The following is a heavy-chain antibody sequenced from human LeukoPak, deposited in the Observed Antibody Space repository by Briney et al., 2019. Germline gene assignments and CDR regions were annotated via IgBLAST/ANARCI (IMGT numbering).Heavy chain of an antibody. V-gene: IGHV3-48*04. Sequence: GGSLRLSCAASGFTFSSYAMNWVRQAPGKGLEWISAISGSSSNVYYAASVRGRFTISRDNAENSLYLQLNTMRAEDTAVYYCARGFRDTAMFLDYWGQGTLVTVSS. D-gene: IGHD5-18*01. CDR2: ISGSSSNV. J-gene: IGHJ4*02. CDR1: GFTFSSYA. CDR3: ARGFRDTAMFLDY.